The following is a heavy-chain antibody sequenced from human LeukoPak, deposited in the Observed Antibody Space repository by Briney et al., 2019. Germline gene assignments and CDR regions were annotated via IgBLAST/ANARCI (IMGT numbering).Heavy chain of an antibody. V-gene: IGHV3-11*04. Sequence: GGSLRLSCAASGFTFSDYYMSWIRQAPGKGLEWVSYISSSGSTIYYADSVKGRFTISRDNAKNSLYLQMNSLRAEDTAVYYCASKDCSSTSRYLSPGYWGQGTLVTVSS. D-gene: IGHD2-2*01. CDR1: GFTFSDYY. CDR2: ISSSGSTI. CDR3: ASKDCSSTSRYLSPGY. J-gene: IGHJ4*02.